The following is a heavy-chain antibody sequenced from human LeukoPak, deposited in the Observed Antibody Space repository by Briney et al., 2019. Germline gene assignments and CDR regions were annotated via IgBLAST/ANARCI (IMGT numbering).Heavy chain of an antibody. CDR1: GFTFSSYG. CDR3: ARDLEAAGGSSWGVYYYYYYMDV. D-gene: IGHD6-13*01. J-gene: IGHJ6*03. Sequence: PGRSLRLSCAASGFTFSSYGMHWVRQAPGKGLEWVAVISYDGSNKYYADSVKGRFTISRDNSKNTLYLQMNSLRAEDTAVYYCARDLEAAGGSSWGVYYYYYYMDVWGKGTTVTVSS. V-gene: IGHV3-30*03. CDR2: ISYDGSNK.